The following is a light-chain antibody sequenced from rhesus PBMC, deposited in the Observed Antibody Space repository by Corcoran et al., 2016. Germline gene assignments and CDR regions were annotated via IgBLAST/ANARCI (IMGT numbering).Light chain of an antibody. J-gene: IGKJ2*01. Sequence: DIQMTQSPSSLSASVGDKVTITCHASQGISSWLAWYQQKPGKAPKPLIYAASPLQSGVPSRFRGSGSGTDFTLPISSLQPEDFAISYFQQYDDVPYSFGQGTKLEIK. CDR1: QGISSW. CDR2: AAS. CDR3: QQYDDVPYS. V-gene: IGKV1-19*01.